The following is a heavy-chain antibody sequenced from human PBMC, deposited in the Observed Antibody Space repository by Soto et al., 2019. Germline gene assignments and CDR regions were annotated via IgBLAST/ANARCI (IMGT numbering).Heavy chain of an antibody. CDR1: GFTFSSYS. CDR3: ARVLMGVEQWLVPDY. CDR2: ISSSSSYI. J-gene: IGHJ4*02. D-gene: IGHD6-19*01. Sequence: EVQLVESGGGLVKPGGSLRLSCAASGFTFSSYSMNWVRQAPGKGLEWVSSISSSSSYIYYADSVKGRFTISRDNAKNSLYLQMNSLRAEDTAVYYCARVLMGVEQWLVPDYWGQGTLVTVSS. V-gene: IGHV3-21*01.